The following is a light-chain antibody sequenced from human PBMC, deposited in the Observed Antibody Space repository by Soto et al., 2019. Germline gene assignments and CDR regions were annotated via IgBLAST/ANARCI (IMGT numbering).Light chain of an antibody. Sequence: ELVMTQSPDILSVPAGERATLSCSATQRIATTLAWYQHKPGQPPRILIYGASTRATDVPPRFSGSGSGTDFTPTISSLQSADSAVYYCQQYSNCPYSFGQGTKVDIK. J-gene: IGKJ2*01. CDR3: QQYSNCPYS. CDR2: GAS. V-gene: IGKV3-15*01. CDR1: QRIATT.